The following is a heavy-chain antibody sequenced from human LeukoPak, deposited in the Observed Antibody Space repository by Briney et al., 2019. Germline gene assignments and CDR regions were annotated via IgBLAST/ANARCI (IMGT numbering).Heavy chain of an antibody. CDR1: GFTFGDYA. J-gene: IGHJ4*02. CDR3: KRGDYGDYATRYYFDY. V-gene: IGHV3-49*04. D-gene: IGHD4-17*01. Sequence: GRSLRLSCTASGFTFGDYAMSWVRQAPGEGMERVGFIRSKAYGGTTEYAASVKGRFTISRDDSKSIAYLQMNSLKTEDTAVYYCKRGDYGDYATRYYFDYWGQGTLVTVSS. CDR2: IRSKAYGGTT.